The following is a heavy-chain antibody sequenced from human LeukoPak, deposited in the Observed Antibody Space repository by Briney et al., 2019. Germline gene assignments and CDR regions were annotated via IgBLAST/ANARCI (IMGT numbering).Heavy chain of an antibody. CDR1: GSTFSSYA. V-gene: IGHV3-23*01. Sequence: GGSLRLSCAASGSTFSSYAMSWVRQAPGKGLEWVSAISGSGGSTYYADSVKGRFTISRDNSKNTLYLQMNSLRAEDTAVYYCAKDRSGGNYATFDYWGQGNLVTVSS. J-gene: IGHJ4*02. CDR3: AKDRSGGNYATFDY. CDR2: ISGSGGST. D-gene: IGHD1-26*01.